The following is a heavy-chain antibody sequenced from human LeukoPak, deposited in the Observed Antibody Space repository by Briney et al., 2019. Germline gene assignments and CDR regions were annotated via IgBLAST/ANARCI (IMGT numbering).Heavy chain of an antibody. CDR3: ARDTDSSGWSRGAFDI. Sequence: PSETLSLTCTVSGGSISSYYWSWIRQSPGKGLEWIGYIYYSGSTNYNPSLKGRVTISVDTSKNQFSLKLSSVTAADTAVYYCARDTDSSGWSRGAFDIWGQGTMVTVSS. V-gene: IGHV4-59*01. J-gene: IGHJ3*02. CDR1: GGSISSYY. D-gene: IGHD6-19*01. CDR2: IYYSGST.